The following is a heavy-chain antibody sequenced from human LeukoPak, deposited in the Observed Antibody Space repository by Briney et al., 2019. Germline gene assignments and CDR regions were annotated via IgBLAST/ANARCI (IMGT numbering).Heavy chain of an antibody. Sequence: PGGSLRLSCAASGFTFSSYAMRWVRQAPGKGLEWVAVISYDGSNKYYADSVKGRFTISRDNSKNTLYLQMNSLRAEDTAVYYCAKVEWELPSSGSLDYWGQGTLVTVSS. CDR2: ISYDGSNK. D-gene: IGHD1-26*01. V-gene: IGHV3-30-3*01. J-gene: IGHJ4*02. CDR3: AKVEWELPSSGSLDY. CDR1: GFTFSSYA.